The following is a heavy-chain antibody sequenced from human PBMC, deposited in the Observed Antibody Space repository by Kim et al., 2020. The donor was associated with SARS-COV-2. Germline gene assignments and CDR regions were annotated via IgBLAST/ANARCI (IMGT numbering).Heavy chain of an antibody. V-gene: IGHV1-46*03. CDR3: ATEVVSSAHYHGMDV. J-gene: IGHJ6*02. D-gene: IGHD2-15*01. Sequence: QKFQGRATMTRDTSPSTVYMELSSLRSEDTAVYYCATEVVSSAHYHGMDVWGQGTTVTVSS.